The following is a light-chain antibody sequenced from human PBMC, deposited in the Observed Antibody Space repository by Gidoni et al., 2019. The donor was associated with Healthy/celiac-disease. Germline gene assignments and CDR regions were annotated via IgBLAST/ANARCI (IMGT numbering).Light chain of an antibody. CDR3: QSYDSSLSGV. CDR1: SSNNGAGHD. Sequence: QSVLTQPPSVSGAPGQRVTISCTGSSSNNGAGHDVHWYQQLPGTAPKLLIYGNSNRPSGVPDRFSGSKSGTSASLAITGLQAEDEADYYCQSYDSSLSGVFGGGTKLTVL. J-gene: IGLJ3*02. V-gene: IGLV1-40*01. CDR2: GNS.